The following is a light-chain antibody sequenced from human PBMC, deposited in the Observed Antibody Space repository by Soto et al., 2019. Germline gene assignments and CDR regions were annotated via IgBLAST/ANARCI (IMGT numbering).Light chain of an antibody. CDR2: GNS. V-gene: IGLV1-40*01. CDR1: SSNIGAGYD. Sequence: QSVLTQPPSVSGAPGQRVTISCTGSSSNIGAGYDVHWYQQLPGTAPKLLIYGNSNRHSGVPDRFSGSKSGPSASLAITGLQAEDEADYYCQSYDSSLSGSIFGGGTKLTVL. CDR3: QSYDSSLSGSI. J-gene: IGLJ2*01.